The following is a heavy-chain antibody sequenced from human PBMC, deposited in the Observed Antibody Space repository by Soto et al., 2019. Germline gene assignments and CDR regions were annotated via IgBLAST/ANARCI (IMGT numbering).Heavy chain of an antibody. CDR1: GFTFSSYA. J-gene: IGHJ3*02. D-gene: IGHD6-13*01. V-gene: IGHV3-23*01. CDR2: ISGSGGST. Sequence: GSLRLSCAASGFTFSSYAMSWVRQAPGKGLEWVSAISGSGGSTYYADSVKGRFPISRNNPKNPLYLQMNSLRAEDTAVFYCAKASRAAAGTLAFDIWGQGKMVTVSS. CDR3: AKASRAAAGTLAFDI.